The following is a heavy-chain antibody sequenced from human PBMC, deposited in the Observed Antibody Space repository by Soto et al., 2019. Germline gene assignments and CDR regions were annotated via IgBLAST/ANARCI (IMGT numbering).Heavy chain of an antibody. V-gene: IGHV3-30-3*01. CDR1: GFTFNSFA. J-gene: IGHJ5*02. Sequence: QVHLVESGGGVVQPGRSLRLSCAASGFTFNSFAMHWVRQAPGKGLEWVAVISYHGSNKHYADSVEGRFTISRDNSKNTVYLQMSSLRGEETSGYYCAIEGPGDFWSRFDDWGQGTLVTVSS. CDR2: ISYHGSNK. CDR3: AIEGPGDFWSRFDD. D-gene: IGHD3-3*01.